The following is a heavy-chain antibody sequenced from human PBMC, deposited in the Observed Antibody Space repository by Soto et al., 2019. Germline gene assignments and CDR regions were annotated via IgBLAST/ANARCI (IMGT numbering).Heavy chain of an antibody. V-gene: IGHV4-34*01. J-gene: IGHJ5*02. CDR3: ARVPPHSSSWYTWFDP. D-gene: IGHD6-13*01. Sequence: SETLSLTCAVYGGSFGGYYWSWIRQPPGKGLEWIGEINHSGSTNYNPSLKSRVTISVDTSKNQFSLKLSSVTAADTAVYYCARVPPHSSSWYTWFDPWGQGTLVTVSS. CDR2: INHSGST. CDR1: GGSFGGYY.